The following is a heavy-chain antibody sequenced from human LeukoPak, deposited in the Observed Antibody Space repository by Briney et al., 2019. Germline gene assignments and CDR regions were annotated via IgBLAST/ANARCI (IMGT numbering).Heavy chain of an antibody. D-gene: IGHD3-3*01. Sequence: SETLSLTCTVSGGSISSYYWSWIRQPPGKGLEWLGYIYYSGSTNYNPSLKSRVTISVDTSKNQFSLKLSSVTAADTAVYYCARGSPRLRFLELLPFSHWYFDLWGRGTLVTVSS. J-gene: IGHJ2*01. CDR3: ARGSPRLRFLELLPFSHWYFDL. CDR2: IYYSGST. CDR1: GGSISSYY. V-gene: IGHV4-59*12.